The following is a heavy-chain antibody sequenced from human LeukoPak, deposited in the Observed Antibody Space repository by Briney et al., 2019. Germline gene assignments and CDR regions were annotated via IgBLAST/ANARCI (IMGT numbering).Heavy chain of an antibody. J-gene: IGHJ4*02. Sequence: SETLSLTLTVSGGSISSGVYYCSWIRQHPGKGLEWIGYIYYSGSTYYNPSLKSRLTISVDRSKNQFSLELSSVTAADTAVYYCAREGGHRMTANGYYFDYWGQGTLVTVSS. CDR2: IYYSGST. D-gene: IGHD4/OR15-4a*01. CDR1: GGSISSGVYY. CDR3: AREGGHRMTANGYYFDY. V-gene: IGHV4-31*02.